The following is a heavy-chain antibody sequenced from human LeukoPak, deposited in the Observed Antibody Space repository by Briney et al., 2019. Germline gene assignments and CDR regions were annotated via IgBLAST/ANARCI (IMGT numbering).Heavy chain of an antibody. CDR3: ARGRYSSSWYRAGWFDP. D-gene: IGHD6-13*01. J-gene: IGHJ5*02. V-gene: IGHV4-34*01. CDR1: GGSFRGCY. Sequence: SDTLALICAVYGGSFRGCYWSWIRQPPGKGLEWIGEINHSGSTNYNPALKSRVTISVDTSKSQFSLKLSSVTAADTAVYYCARGRYSSSWYRAGWFDPWGQGTLVTVSS. CDR2: INHSGST.